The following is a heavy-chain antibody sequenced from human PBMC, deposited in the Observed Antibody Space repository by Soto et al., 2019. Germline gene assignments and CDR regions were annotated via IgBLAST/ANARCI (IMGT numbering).Heavy chain of an antibody. J-gene: IGHJ4*02. V-gene: IGHV3-15*01. CDR2: IKDKTDGETT. CDR3: SAIFDVPAAPTFGY. CDR1: GFTFSNAW. Sequence: GGSLRLSCAASGFTFSNAWMGWVRQAPGKGLEWVGRIKDKTDGETTDYAAPVKGRFTISSDDSKDTLYLQMDSLKIKDTAVYYCSAIFDVPAAPTFGYWGQGNMVTVSS. D-gene: IGHD2-2*01.